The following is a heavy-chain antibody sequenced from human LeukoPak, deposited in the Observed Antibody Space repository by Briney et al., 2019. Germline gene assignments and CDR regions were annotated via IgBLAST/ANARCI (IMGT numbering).Heavy chain of an antibody. CDR1: AFTFSIYP. V-gene: IGHV3-23*01. J-gene: IGHJ4*02. Sequence: GGSLRLSCAASAFTFSIYPMTWVRQAPGKGLEWVSDINGSGVITYYADSVKGRSAISRDNSKNTLYLQMNSLRAEDTAIYYCAKDSSQGGDYFDYWGQGTLVTVSS. D-gene: IGHD3-16*01. CDR3: AKDSSQGGDYFDY. CDR2: INGSGVIT.